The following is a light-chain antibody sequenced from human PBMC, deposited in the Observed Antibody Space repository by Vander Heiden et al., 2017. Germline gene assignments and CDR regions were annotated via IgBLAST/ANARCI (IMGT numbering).Light chain of an antibody. CDR1: QSISSN. CDR3: HQSSSLPWT. Sequence: EIVLTQSPDFQSVTPREKITITCRASQSISSNLHWYQQKPDQSPKLVVKYASQSISGVPSRFSGSGSGTDFTLTINGLEEEDAAAYYCHQSSSLPWTFGQGTKVEF. CDR2: YAS. J-gene: IGKJ1*01. V-gene: IGKV6D-21*02.